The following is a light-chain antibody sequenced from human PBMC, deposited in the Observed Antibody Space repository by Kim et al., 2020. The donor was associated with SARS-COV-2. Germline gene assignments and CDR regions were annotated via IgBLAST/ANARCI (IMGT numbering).Light chain of an antibody. V-gene: IGLV4-69*01. J-gene: IGLJ2*01. CDR3: QTWGTGIVV. CDR1: SAHSSYA. CDR2: LNSDGSH. Sequence: ASVKLTCTLSSAHSSYAIAWHQQQPEKGPRYLMTLNSDGSHSKGDGIPDRFSGSSSGAERYLTISSLQSEDEADYYCQTWGTGIVVFGGGTQLTVL.